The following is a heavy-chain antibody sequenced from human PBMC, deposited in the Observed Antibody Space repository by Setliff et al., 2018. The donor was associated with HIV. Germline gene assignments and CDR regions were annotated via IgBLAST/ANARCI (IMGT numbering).Heavy chain of an antibody. V-gene: IGHV1-8*01. CDR1: GSTFSTYD. CDR2: MNPNSGNT. Sequence: ASVKVSCKASGSTFSTYDINWVRQAPGQGPEWMGWMNPNSGNTGYAPKLQGRVTMTRNTSISTAYMELSSLRSDDTAVYYCARDSSPFKYYNFWSGYYTNEPVDFDIWGQGTMVTVSS. D-gene: IGHD3-3*01. J-gene: IGHJ3*02. CDR3: ARDSSPFKYYNFWSGYYTNEPVDFDI.